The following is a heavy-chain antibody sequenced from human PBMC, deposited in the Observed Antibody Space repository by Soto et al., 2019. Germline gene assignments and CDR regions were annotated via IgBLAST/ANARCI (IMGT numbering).Heavy chain of an antibody. CDR1: GYTFTSYD. CDR2: MNPNSGNT. V-gene: IGHV1-8*01. CDR3: ARRVSIPYWSSTSCHRGNAFDI. D-gene: IGHD2-2*02. Sequence: ASVKVSCKASGYTFTSYDINWVRQATGQGLEWMGWMNPNSGNTGYAQKFQGRVTMTRNTSISTAYMELSSLRSEDTAVYYCARRVSIPYWSSTSCHRGNAFDIWGQGTMVTVSS. J-gene: IGHJ3*02.